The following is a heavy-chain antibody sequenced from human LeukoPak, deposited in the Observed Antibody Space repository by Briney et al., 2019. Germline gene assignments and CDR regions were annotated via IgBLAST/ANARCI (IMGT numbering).Heavy chain of an antibody. D-gene: IGHD3-22*01. CDR2: MSYSGNT. J-gene: IGHJ4*02. Sequence: SETLSLTCAVYGGSFSGYYWIWIRQPPGKGLEWIGSMSYSGNTHYNPSLKSRVTISVDTSKNQFSLKLSSMTATDTAVYHCARGTHYYDSGGYGYFDYWGQGTLVTVSS. CDR3: ARGTHYYDSGGYGYFDY. CDR1: GGSFSGYY. V-gene: IGHV4-34*01.